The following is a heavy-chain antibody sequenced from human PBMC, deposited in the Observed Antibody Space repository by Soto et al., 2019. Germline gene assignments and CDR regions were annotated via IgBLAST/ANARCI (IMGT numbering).Heavy chain of an antibody. CDR1: GGSISSGDYY. D-gene: IGHD3-3*01. V-gene: IGHV4-30-4*01. Sequence: PSETLYLTCTVSGGSISSGDYYWSWIRQPPGKGLEWIGYIYYSGSTYYNPSLKSRVTISVDTSKNQFSLKLSSVTAADTAVYYCAREYYDFWSGPPYYYGMDVWGQGTTVTVSS. CDR2: IYYSGST. J-gene: IGHJ6*02. CDR3: AREYYDFWSGPPYYYGMDV.